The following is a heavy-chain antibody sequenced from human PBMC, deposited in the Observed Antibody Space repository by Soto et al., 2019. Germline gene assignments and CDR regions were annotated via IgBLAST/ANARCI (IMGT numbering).Heavy chain of an antibody. CDR1: GGSLSGYY. J-gene: IGHJ4*02. Sequence: SETLSLTRAVYGGSLSGYYWSCIRHPPRKGMEWIGEINHSGSTNYNPSLKSRVTISVDTSKNQFSLKLSSVTAADTAVCYCARGLRRQWLVFLYYWGQGTLVTVSS. D-gene: IGHD6-19*01. CDR3: ARGLRRQWLVFLYY. V-gene: IGHV4-34*01. CDR2: INHSGST.